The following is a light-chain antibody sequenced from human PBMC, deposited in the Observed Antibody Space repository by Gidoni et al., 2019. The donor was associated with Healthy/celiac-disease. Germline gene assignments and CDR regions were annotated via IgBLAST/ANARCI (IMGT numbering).Light chain of an antibody. CDR3: QQYYSTPIT. Sequence: DIVMTQSPDSLAVSLGERATINCKSSQSVLYSSNNKNYLAWYQQKPGQPPKLLIYWASTRDSRVPDRFSGGGSGTDFTLTISSLQAEDVAVYYCQQYYSTPITFGQXTRLEIK. CDR2: WAS. J-gene: IGKJ5*01. V-gene: IGKV4-1*01. CDR1: QSVLYSSNNKNY.